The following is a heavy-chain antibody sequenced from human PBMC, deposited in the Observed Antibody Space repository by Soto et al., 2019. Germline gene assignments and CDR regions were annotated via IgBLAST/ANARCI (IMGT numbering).Heavy chain of an antibody. CDR1: GFTFSSYW. J-gene: IGHJ4*02. V-gene: IGHV3-7*03. CDR3: ARGVGSSGWYYFDY. D-gene: IGHD6-19*01. Sequence: GGSLRLSCAASGFTFSSYWMSWVRQAPGKGLEWVANIKQDGSEKYYVDSVKGRFTISRDNAKNSLYLQMNSLRAEDTAVYYCARGVGSSGWYYFDYGGQGTLVTVSS. CDR2: IKQDGSEK.